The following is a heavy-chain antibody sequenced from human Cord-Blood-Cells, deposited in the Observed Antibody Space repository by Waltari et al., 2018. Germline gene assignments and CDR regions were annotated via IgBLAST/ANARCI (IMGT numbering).Heavy chain of an antibody. Sequence: QVQLQESGPGLVKPSETLSLTCTVSGGSISSYYWRWIRQPPGKGLEWIGYIYYSGSTNYNPSLKSRVTISVDTSKNQFSLKLSSVTAADTAVYYCARESGGGVTDYWGQGTLVTVSS. D-gene: IGHD3-16*01. CDR3: ARESGGGVTDY. CDR1: GGSISSYY. V-gene: IGHV4-59*01. CDR2: IYYSGST. J-gene: IGHJ4*02.